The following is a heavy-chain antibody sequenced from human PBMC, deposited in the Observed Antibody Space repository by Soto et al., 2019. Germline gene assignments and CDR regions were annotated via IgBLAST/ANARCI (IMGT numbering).Heavy chain of an antibody. CDR3: VREGALGNFEY. Sequence: SETLSLTCTVTGASFSRGGYYWSWIRQHPGKGLEWIGFIYHSGSTSYNPSLQSRVFISLDMSENQFSLKLTSVTAADTAVYYCVREGALGNFEYWGQGIPVTSPQ. D-gene: IGHD1-26*01. CDR1: GASFSRGGYY. V-gene: IGHV4-31*03. CDR2: IYHSGST. J-gene: IGHJ4*02.